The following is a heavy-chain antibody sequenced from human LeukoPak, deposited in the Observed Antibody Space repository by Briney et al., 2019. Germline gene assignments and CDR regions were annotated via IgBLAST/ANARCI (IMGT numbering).Heavy chain of an antibody. V-gene: IGHV4-4*07. D-gene: IGHD6-13*01. J-gene: IGHJ5*02. CDR1: GVSMSGYF. CDR2: IYNSGST. CDR3: AREGLSSSWNNWFDP. Sequence: PSETLSLTCTVSGVSMSGYFWSWIRQPAGKVLEWIGRIYNSGSTNYNPSLKSRVTMSVDTSKNQFSLKLRSVTAADTAVYYCAREGLSSSWNNWFDPWGQGTLVTVSS.